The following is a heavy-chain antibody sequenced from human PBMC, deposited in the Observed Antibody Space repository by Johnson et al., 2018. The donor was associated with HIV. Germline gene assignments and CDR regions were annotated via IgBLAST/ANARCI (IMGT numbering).Heavy chain of an antibody. D-gene: IGHD5-18*01. V-gene: IGHV3-11*01. CDR3: TREKAWIQMWDDAFDV. J-gene: IGHJ3*01. Sequence: QMLLVESGGGLVKPGGSLRLSCAASGFTFSDYYMSWIRQAPGKGLEWVPYLSSSGSTIYYADSVKGRFTISRDNAKNSLYLQMNSLRVEDTALYYCTREKAWIQMWDDAFDVWGQGTVVSVSP. CDR2: LSSSGSTI. CDR1: GFTFSDYY.